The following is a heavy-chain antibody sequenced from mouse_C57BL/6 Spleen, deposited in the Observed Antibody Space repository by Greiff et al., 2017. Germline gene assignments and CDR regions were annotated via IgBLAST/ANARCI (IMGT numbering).Heavy chain of an antibody. D-gene: IGHD2-5*01. Sequence: EVKLMESGGGLVKPGGSLKLSCAASGFTFSDYGMHWVRQAPEKGLEWVAYISSGSSTIYYADTVKGRFTISRDNAKNTLFLQMTSLRSEDTAMYYCAREEYSNYVAWFAYWGQGTLVTVSA. CDR2: ISSGSSTI. J-gene: IGHJ3*01. CDR3: AREEYSNYVAWFAY. V-gene: IGHV5-17*01. CDR1: GFTFSDYG.